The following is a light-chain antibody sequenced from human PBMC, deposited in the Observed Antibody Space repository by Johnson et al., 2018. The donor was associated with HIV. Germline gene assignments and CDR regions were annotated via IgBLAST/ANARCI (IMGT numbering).Light chain of an antibody. J-gene: IGLJ1*01. V-gene: IGLV1-51*01. Sequence: HSVLTQPPSVSAAPGQKVTISCSGSSSNIGNNYVSWYQQLPGTAPKLLIYDNNKRPSGITDRFSGSKSGTSATLGITGLQTGDEADYYCGTWDSSLSAVYVFGTGTKVTVL. CDR2: DNN. CDR1: SSNIGNNY. CDR3: GTWDSSLSAVYV.